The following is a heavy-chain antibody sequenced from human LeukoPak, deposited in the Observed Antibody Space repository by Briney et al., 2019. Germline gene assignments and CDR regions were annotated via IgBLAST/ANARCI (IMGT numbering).Heavy chain of an antibody. J-gene: IGHJ5*02. D-gene: IGHD1-26*01. CDR3: ASDRGVGATTMGWFDP. CDR1: GYSISSGYY. V-gene: IGHV4-38-2*02. CDR2: IYHSGST. Sequence: SETLSLTCTVSGYSISSGYYWGWIRQPPGKGLEWIGSIYHSGSTYYNPSLKSRVTISVDTSKNQFSLKLSSVTAADTAVYYCASDRGVGATTMGWFDPWGQGTLVSVSS.